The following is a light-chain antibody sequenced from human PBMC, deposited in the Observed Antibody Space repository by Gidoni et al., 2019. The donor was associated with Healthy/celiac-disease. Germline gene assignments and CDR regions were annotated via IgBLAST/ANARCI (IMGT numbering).Light chain of an antibody. CDR1: SSNIGRNY. Sequence: QSVLTQPPSASGTPGQRVTNSCSGSSSNIGRNYVYWYQQLPVTAPKLLIYSNNQLPSGVPDRFSGSKSGTSASLAISGLRSEDEADYYCAAWDDSLSGYVFGTGTKVTVL. CDR2: SNN. J-gene: IGLJ1*01. V-gene: IGLV1-47*02. CDR3: AAWDDSLSGYV.